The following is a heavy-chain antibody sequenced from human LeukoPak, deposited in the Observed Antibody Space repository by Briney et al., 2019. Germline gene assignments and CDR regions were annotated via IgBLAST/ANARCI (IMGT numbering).Heavy chain of an antibody. CDR3: AKRGVVIRAVIIVGFHKEAYYFDY. V-gene: IGHV3-23*01. CDR2: ISDGGGSR. J-gene: IGHJ4*02. Sequence: GGSLRLSCAVSGITLSHYGMSWVRQAPGKGLEWGAGISDGGGSRNYADSVKGRFTISRDNPKNTLYLQMNSLRAEDTAVYFCAKRGVVIRAVIIVGFHKEAYYFDYWGQGALVTVSS. CDR1: GITLSHYG. D-gene: IGHD3-10*01.